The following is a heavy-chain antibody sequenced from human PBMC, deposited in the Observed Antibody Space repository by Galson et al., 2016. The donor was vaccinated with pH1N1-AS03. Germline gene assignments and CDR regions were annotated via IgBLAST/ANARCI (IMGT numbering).Heavy chain of an antibody. CDR3: ARVWGAAAGYFDY. J-gene: IGHJ4*02. V-gene: IGHV2-70*20. Sequence: PALVQPPQTLTLTCSFSGFSLTSPGVCVTWVRQPPGKALEWPATIDSHDDTYSTPSLKTRLTISKDTSKNQVVLTMTNMDPVDTATYYCARVWGAAAGYFDYWGPGNLVVVSS. CDR2: IDSHDDT. CDR1: GFSLTSPGVC. D-gene: IGHD6-13*01.